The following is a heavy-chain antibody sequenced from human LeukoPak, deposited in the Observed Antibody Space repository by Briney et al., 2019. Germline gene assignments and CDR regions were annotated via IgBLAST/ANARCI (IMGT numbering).Heavy chain of an antibody. CDR2: VNPNSGGT. CDR1: GYSFTVYS. J-gene: IGHJ4*02. V-gene: IGHV1-2*02. Sequence: ASVKVSCKASGYSFTVYSMHWVRQAPGQGLEWMGWVNPNSGGTKYAQKFQGRVTMTRDTSISTAYMELSRLRSDDTAVYHCASGLYYFDYWGQGTLVTVSS. CDR3: ASGLYYFDY.